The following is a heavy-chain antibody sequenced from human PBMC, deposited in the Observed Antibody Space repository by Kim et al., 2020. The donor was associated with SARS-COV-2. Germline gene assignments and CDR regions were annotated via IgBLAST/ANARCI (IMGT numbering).Heavy chain of an antibody. V-gene: IGHV3-66*01. CDR3: ARDGIQVGYSYGALGY. J-gene: IGHJ4*02. Sequence: SVKGIFTISGDNSKNTLYLQMNSRRAEDTAVYYCARDGIQVGYSYGALGYWGQGTLVTVSS. D-gene: IGHD5-18*01.